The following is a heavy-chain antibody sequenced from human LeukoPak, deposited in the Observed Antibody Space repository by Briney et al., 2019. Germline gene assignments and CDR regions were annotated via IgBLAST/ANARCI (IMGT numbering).Heavy chain of an antibody. CDR1: GFTFSSYA. V-gene: IGHV3-23*01. CDR2: ISGSGGST. D-gene: IGHD3-10*01. CDR3: ARVLSGRGSLYSYYYYMDV. J-gene: IGHJ6*03. Sequence: GGSLRLSCAASGFTFSSYAMSWVRQAPGKGLEWVSAISGSGGSTYYADSVKGRFTISRDNSKNTLYLQMNSLRAEDTAVYYCARVLSGRGSLYSYYYYMDVWGKGTTVTISS.